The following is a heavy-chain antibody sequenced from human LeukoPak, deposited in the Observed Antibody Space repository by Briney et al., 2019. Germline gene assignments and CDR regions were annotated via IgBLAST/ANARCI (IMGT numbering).Heavy chain of an antibody. J-gene: IGHJ4*02. V-gene: IGHV1-8*01. CDR3: ARVNCSSTSCRSKFLDY. CDR1: GYIFTNYD. Sequence: GASVTVSCKASGYIFTNYDIHWVRPATGQGLAWMGWMNPNSGNTGYAQKFQGRVTMTRNTSISTAYMELSSLRTEDTAVYYCARVNCSSTSCRSKFLDYWGQGTLVTVSS. CDR2: MNPNSGNT. D-gene: IGHD2-2*01.